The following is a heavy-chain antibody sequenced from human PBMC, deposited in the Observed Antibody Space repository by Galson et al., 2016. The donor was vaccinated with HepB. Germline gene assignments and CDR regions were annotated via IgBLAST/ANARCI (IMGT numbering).Heavy chain of an antibody. Sequence: SLRLSCAASTFTFSDYYMSWIRQAPGRRLEWISYIAGSGRPIYYADSVKGRFTISRDNAKNSLYLQMSSLRAEDTAVYYCAKSVLEYDILTGYYRRGTDYWGQGTLVTVSS. CDR2: IAGSGRPI. J-gene: IGHJ4*02. CDR1: TFTFSDYY. D-gene: IGHD3-9*01. V-gene: IGHV3-11*01. CDR3: AKSVLEYDILTGYYRRGTDY.